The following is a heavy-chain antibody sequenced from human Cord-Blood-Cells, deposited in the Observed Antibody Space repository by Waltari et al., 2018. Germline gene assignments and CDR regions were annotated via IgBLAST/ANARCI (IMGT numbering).Heavy chain of an antibody. J-gene: IGHJ4*02. CDR1: GGSISSSSYS. V-gene: IGHV4-39*07. CDR3: ARESVAAAGPFDY. Sequence: QLQLQESRPGLVTPSETLSLTCTVSGGSISSSSYSLGWIRQPPGKGLEWIGSIYYSGSTYYNPSLKSRVTISVDTSKNQFSLKLSSVTAADTAVYYCARESVAAAGPFDYWGQGTLVTVSS. CDR2: IYYSGST. D-gene: IGHD6-13*01.